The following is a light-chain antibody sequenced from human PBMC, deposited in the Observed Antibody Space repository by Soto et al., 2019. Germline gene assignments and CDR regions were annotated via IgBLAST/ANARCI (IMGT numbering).Light chain of an antibody. V-gene: IGKV3-20*01. Sequence: EIVLTQSPGTVSLSPGERATLSCRASQSGSSSYLAWYQQKPGQAPRLLIYGTSNRATGIPDRCSGSGSGTDFTLTISRLEREDFAVYYCQHYGSSRAFGQGTKGEIK. CDR3: QHYGSSRA. CDR1: QSGSSSY. J-gene: IGKJ1*01. CDR2: GTS.